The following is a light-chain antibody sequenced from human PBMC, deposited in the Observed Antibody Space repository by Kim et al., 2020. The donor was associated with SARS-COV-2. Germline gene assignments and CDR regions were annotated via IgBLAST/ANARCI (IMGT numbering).Light chain of an antibody. CDR2: AAS. V-gene: IGKV1-9*01. CDR1: QGISSY. Sequence: SVGDRVTITCRASQGISSYLAWYQQKPGKAPKLLIYAASTLQSGVPSRFSGSGSGTEFTLTISSLQPEDFATYYCQQTYSFPQITFGQGTRLEIK. J-gene: IGKJ5*01. CDR3: QQTYSFPQIT.